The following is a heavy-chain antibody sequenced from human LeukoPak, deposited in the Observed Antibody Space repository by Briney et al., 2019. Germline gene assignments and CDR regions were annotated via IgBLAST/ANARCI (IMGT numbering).Heavy chain of an antibody. CDR1: GFTFSSYA. Sequence: GGSLRLSCAASGFTFSSYAMSWVRQVPGKGLEWVSAISDSGGNTYYADFVRGRFTISRDNSKNTLYLQMNSLRAEDTAMYFCAKDAGRSDVDYFDYWGQGTLVTVSS. CDR2: ISDSGGNT. CDR3: AKDAGRSDVDYFDY. J-gene: IGHJ4*02. V-gene: IGHV3-23*01. D-gene: IGHD1-26*01.